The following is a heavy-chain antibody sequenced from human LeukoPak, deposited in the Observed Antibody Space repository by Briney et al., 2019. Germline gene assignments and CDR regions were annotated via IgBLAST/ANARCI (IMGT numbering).Heavy chain of an antibody. D-gene: IGHD3-10*01. CDR1: GGSISSYF. CDR3: ARLRNYYGSGSYSEY. J-gene: IGHJ4*02. Sequence: SETLSLTCTVSGGSISSYFWSWIRQPPGKGLEGVGYIYYSGSTNYNPSLKSRVTISVNTSKNQFSLKLSSVSAADTAVYYCARLRNYYGSGSYSEYWGQGPLVTVSS. CDR2: IYYSGST. V-gene: IGHV4-59*08.